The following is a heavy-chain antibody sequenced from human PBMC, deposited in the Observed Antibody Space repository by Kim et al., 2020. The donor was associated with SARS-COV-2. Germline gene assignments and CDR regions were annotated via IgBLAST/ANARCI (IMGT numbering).Heavy chain of an antibody. D-gene: IGHD6-13*01. J-gene: IGHJ4*02. V-gene: IGHV4-59*01. CDR3: ASLTGSSYYFDY. Sequence: TYNPSLKLRVTISVHTSKNQFSLKLSSVTAADTAVYYCASLTGSSYYFDYWGQGTLVTVSS.